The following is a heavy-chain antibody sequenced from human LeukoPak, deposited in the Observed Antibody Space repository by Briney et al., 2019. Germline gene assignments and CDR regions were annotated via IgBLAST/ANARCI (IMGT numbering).Heavy chain of an antibody. CDR3: ARERSTMVRGVIIDPHAFDI. CDR1: GFTFSSYE. CDR2: ISSSGSTI. Sequence: QPGGSLRLSCAASGFTFSSYEMNWVRQAPGKGLEWVSYISSSGSTIYYADSVKGRFTISRDNAKNSLYLQMNSLRAEDTAVYYCARERSTMVRGVIIDPHAFDIWGQGTMVTVSS. V-gene: IGHV3-48*03. D-gene: IGHD3-10*01. J-gene: IGHJ3*02.